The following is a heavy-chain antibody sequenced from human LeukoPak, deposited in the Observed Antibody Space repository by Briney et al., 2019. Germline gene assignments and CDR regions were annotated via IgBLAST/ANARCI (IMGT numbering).Heavy chain of an antibody. Sequence: GGSLRLSSAASGYTFSSYAMSWVRQAPGKGLEWVSAISGSGGSTYYADSVMGRFIISRDNSKNTLYLQMNSLRAEDTAVYYCAKGRRESSWNWFDPWGQGTLVTVSS. J-gene: IGHJ5*02. CDR1: GYTFSSYA. D-gene: IGHD6-13*01. V-gene: IGHV3-23*01. CDR3: AKGRRESSWNWFDP. CDR2: ISGSGGST.